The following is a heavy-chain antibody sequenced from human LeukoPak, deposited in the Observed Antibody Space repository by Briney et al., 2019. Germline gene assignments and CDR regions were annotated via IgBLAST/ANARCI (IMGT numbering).Heavy chain of an antibody. D-gene: IGHD2-15*01. CDR2: IYSGGST. Sequence: SGGSLRLYCAASGFTVSSNYMSWVRQAPGKGLEWVSVIYSGGSTYYADSVKGRFTISRDNSKNTLYLQMNSLRAEDTAVYYCARFPSDMMSWFDPWGQGTLVTVSS. J-gene: IGHJ5*02. CDR1: GFTVSSNY. CDR3: ARFPSDMMSWFDP. V-gene: IGHV3-66*01.